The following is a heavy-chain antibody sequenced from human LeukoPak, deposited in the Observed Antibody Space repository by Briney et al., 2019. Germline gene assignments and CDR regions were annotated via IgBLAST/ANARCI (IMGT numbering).Heavy chain of an antibody. V-gene: IGHV3-20*04. CDR2: INWNGGSI. J-gene: IGHJ3*02. D-gene: IGHD4-17*01. Sequence: PGGSLRLSCAASGFTFDDYGMSWVRQAPGKGLEWVSGINWNGGSIGYADSVKGRFTISRDNAKNSLYLQMSSLRAEDTALYYCARAHLRASAFDIWGQGTMVTVSS. CDR1: GFTFDDYG. CDR3: ARAHLRASAFDI.